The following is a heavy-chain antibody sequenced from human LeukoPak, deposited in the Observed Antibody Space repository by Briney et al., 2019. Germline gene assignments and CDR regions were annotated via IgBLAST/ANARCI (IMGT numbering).Heavy chain of an antibody. V-gene: IGHV3-53*01. J-gene: IGHJ4*02. CDR2: IYSGGST. CDR1: GFTVSSNY. D-gene: IGHD3-10*01. Sequence: PGGSLRLSCAASGFTVSSNYMSWVRQAPGKGLEWVSVIYSGGSTYYADSVKGRFTISRDNSKNTLYLQMNSLRAEDTAVYYCAKDRESLWFGELLYFDYWGQGTLVTVSS. CDR3: AKDRESLWFGELLYFDY.